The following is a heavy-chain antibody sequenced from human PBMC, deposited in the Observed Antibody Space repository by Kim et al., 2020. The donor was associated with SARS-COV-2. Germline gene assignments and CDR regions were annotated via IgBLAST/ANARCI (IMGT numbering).Heavy chain of an antibody. V-gene: IGHV3-74*01. Sequence: GGSLRLSCVASGFTLSGYWMNWVRQAPGKGLVWVSRINSDGRRTNYADAVKGRFTVSRDNAKNTLYLQMNSLRAEDTAVYYCTRGSAGSGYGWWFDPWGQGALFTVS. CDR2: INSDGRRT. D-gene: IGHD5-12*01. J-gene: IGHJ5*02. CDR1: GFTLSGYW. CDR3: TRGSAGSGYGWWFDP.